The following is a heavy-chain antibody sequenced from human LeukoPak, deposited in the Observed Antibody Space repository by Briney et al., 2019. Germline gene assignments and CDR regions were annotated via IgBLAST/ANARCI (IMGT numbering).Heavy chain of an antibody. CDR3: ARDYYDSGSCYFDF. V-gene: IGHV3-21*01. CDR2: ISSSSGYI. Sequence: PGGSLRLSCAASGFTFSSYSMNWVRQAPGKGLEWVSSISSSSGYIFYADSVKGRFTISRDNAQNSLFLQMNSLRAEDTAVYYCARDYYDSGSCYFDFWGQGTLVTVSS. D-gene: IGHD1-26*01. J-gene: IGHJ4*02. CDR1: GFTFSSYS.